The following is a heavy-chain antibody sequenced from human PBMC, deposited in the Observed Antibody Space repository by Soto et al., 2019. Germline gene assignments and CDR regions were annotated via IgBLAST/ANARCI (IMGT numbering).Heavy chain of an antibody. D-gene: IGHD2-15*01. CDR1: GDTVSSNSVA. Sequence: SQTLSLTCVGSGDTVSSNSVAWNWVRQSPSRGLEWLGRTYYRSRWYSDYAVSVRSRIDINADTSKNQVSLQLNSVTPEDTAVYYCARSEEDSDYYYYGMDVWGQGTTVTVS. CDR3: ARSEEDSDYYYYGMDV. J-gene: IGHJ6*02. CDR2: TYYRSRWYS. V-gene: IGHV6-1*01.